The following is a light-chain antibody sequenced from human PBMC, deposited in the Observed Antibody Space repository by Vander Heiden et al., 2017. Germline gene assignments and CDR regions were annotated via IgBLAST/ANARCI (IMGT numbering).Light chain of an antibody. CDR3: SSYTASSTYV. Sequence: QSALTQPASVSGSPGQSITISCTGTSSDVGGFNYVSWYQQHPGKPPKFLIYEVSQRPSGVSNRFSGSKSGNTASLTISGLQADDEADYYCSSYTASSTYVFGTGTKVTVL. CDR2: EVS. J-gene: IGLJ1*01. CDR1: SSDVGGFNY. V-gene: IGLV2-14*01.